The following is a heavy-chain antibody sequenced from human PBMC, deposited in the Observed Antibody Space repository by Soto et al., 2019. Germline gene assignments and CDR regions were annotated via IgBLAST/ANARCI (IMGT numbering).Heavy chain of an antibody. J-gene: IGHJ4*02. CDR3: ARGEGYFDWPYFDY. D-gene: IGHD3-9*01. Sequence: SKTLSLTCTVAGGSLSSGGYSWSWIRQPPGKGLEWIGYIYHSGSTYYNPSLKSRVTISVDRSKNQFSLKLSSVTAADTAVYYCARGEGYFDWPYFDYWGQGTLVTVS. V-gene: IGHV4-30-2*01. CDR1: GGSLSSGGYS. CDR2: IYHSGST.